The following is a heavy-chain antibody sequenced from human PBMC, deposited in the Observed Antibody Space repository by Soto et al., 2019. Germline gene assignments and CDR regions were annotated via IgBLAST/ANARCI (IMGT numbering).Heavy chain of an antibody. J-gene: IGHJ5*02. V-gene: IGHV1-8*01. Sequence: QVQLVQSGAEVKKPGASVKVSCKASGYTFTSYDINWVRQATGQGLEWVGWMNPNSGNTGYAQKFQGRVTMTRNTSISTAYMELSSLRSEDTAVYYCARGVDCSGGSCYSGGWFDPWGQGTLVTVSS. CDR2: MNPNSGNT. CDR1: GYTFTSYD. CDR3: ARGVDCSGGSCYSGGWFDP. D-gene: IGHD2-15*01.